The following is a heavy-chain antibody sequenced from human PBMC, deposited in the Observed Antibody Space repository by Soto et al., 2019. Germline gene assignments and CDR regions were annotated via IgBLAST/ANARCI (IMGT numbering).Heavy chain of an antibody. CDR2: VRKKSNSYTT. CDR3: TRVGSYWDLDF. V-gene: IGHV3-72*01. CDR1: GFIFSDHY. D-gene: IGHD2-8*02. J-gene: IGHJ4*02. Sequence: PGGSLRLSCAASGFIFSDHYMDWVRQAPGKGLEWVGRVRKKSNSYTTEYGASVEDRFTISRDDSKNLLFLQMSSLKIEDTAVYYCTRVGSYWDLDFWGQGARVTVSS.